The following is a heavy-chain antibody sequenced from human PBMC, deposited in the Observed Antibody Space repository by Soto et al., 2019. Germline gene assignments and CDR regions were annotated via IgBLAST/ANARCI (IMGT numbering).Heavy chain of an antibody. V-gene: IGHV3-30*18. Sequence: GGSLRLSCAASGFTFSSYGMHWVRQAPGKGLEWVAAVSNDGSNKYYGDFVKGRFTISRDNSKNTVYLQMNSLRAEDTAVFYCAKDTYNIAGYYFDYWGQGSLVTVSS. CDR2: VSNDGSNK. CDR3: AKDTYNIAGYYFDY. CDR1: GFTFSSYG. J-gene: IGHJ4*02. D-gene: IGHD6-13*01.